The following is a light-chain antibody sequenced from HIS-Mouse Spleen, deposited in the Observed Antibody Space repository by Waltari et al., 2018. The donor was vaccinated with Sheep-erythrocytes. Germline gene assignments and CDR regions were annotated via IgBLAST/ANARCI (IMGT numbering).Light chain of an antibody. J-gene: IGLJ3*02. V-gene: IGLV2-11*01. CDR3: CSYAGSYTFWV. CDR1: SSDVGGYTY. CDR2: DVS. Sequence: QSALTQPPSASGSPGQSVTIPCTGTSSDVGGYTYVSWYQQHPGKAPKLMIYDVSKRPSGVPDRFSGSKSGNTASLTISGLQAEDEADYYCCSYAGSYTFWVFGGGTKLTVL.